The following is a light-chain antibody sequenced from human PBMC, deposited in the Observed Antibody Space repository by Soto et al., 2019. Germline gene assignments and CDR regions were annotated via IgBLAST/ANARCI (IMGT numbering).Light chain of an antibody. Sequence: DIQMTQSPSTLSASVGDRVTITCRASQSISSWLAWYQQKTGKAPNLLIYKASTLESGVPSRFSGSGSGTEFTLNVSSLQPDDVATYYCQQYDSYPLTFGGGTKVEIK. V-gene: IGKV1-5*03. CDR3: QQYDSYPLT. J-gene: IGKJ4*01. CDR1: QSISSW. CDR2: KAS.